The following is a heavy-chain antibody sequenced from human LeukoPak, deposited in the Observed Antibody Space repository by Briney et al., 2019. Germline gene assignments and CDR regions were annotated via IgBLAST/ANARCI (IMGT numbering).Heavy chain of an antibody. CDR1: GYSFTDYY. CDR2: INPDSGDT. CDR3: ARDYCGGDCSHDY. J-gene: IGHJ4*02. V-gene: IGHV1-2*02. Sequence: ASVTVSCTASGYSFTDYYIIHWVRPAPGQGLEWMGWINPDSGDTNYAQKFQGRVTMTRDTSVSTAYMELSRLRSDDTAVYFCARDYCGGDCSHDYWGQGTLVTVSS. D-gene: IGHD2-21*02.